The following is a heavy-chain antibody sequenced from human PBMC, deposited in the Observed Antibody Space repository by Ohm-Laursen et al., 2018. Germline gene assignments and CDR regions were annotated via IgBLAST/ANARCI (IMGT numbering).Heavy chain of an antibody. CDR2: IYYSGST. J-gene: IGHJ4*02. CDR3: ARWGYCTNGVCPDY. CDR1: GYSISSSNW. Sequence: PSETLSLTCVVSGYSISSSNWWGWIRQPPGKGLEWIGYIYYSGSTYYNPSLKSRVTMSVDTSKNQFSLKLSSVTAVDTAVYYCARWGYCTNGVCPDYWGQGTLVTVSS. V-gene: IGHV4-28*01. D-gene: IGHD2-8*01.